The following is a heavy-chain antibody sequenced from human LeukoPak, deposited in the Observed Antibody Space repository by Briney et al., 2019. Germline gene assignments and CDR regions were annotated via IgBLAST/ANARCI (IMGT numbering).Heavy chain of an antibody. J-gene: IGHJ6*02. CDR1: GGSISSYY. V-gene: IGHV4-59*08. Sequence: PSETLSLTCTVSGGSISSYYWSWIRRPPGKGLEWIGYIYYSGSTNYNPSLKSRVTISVDTSKNQFSLKLSSVTAADTAVYYCARHLISNSVNYYYYYGMDVWGQGTTVTVSS. CDR2: IYYSGST. D-gene: IGHD2/OR15-2a*01. CDR3: ARHLISNSVNYYYYYGMDV.